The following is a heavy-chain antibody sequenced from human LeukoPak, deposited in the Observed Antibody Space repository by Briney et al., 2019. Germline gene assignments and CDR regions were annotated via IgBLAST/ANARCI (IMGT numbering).Heavy chain of an antibody. CDR2: ISGSGGST. CDR1: GFTFSSYA. V-gene: IGHV3-23*01. J-gene: IGHJ6*03. CDR3: ASRSGSYYYYYYMDV. D-gene: IGHD3-10*01. Sequence: GGSLRLSCAASGFTFSSYAMSWVRQAPGKGLEWVSAISGSGGSTYYADSVKGRFTISRDNAKNSLYLQMNSLRAEDTATYYCASRSGSYYYYYYMDVWGKGTTVTISS.